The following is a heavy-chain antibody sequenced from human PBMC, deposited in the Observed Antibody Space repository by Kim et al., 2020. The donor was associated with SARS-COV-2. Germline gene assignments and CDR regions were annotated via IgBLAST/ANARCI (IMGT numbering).Heavy chain of an antibody. J-gene: IGHJ6*02. D-gene: IGHD6-13*01. CDR3: ARVAAAAGLPYYYYGMDV. V-gene: IGHV4-34*01. Sequence: KSRVTISVDTAKNQFSLKLSSVTAAGTAVYYCARVAAAAGLPYYYYGMDVWGQGTTVTVSS.